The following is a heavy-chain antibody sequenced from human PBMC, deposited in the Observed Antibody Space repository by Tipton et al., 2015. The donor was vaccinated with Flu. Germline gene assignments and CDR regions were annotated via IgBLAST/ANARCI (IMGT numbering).Heavy chain of an antibody. D-gene: IGHD1-26*01. Sequence: TLSLTCTVSGGSISSYYWSWIRQPPGKGLEWIGYIYYSGSTNYNPSLKSRVTISVDTSKNQFSLKLSSVTAADTAVYYCARAGGSYDEGAFDIWGQGTMVTVSS. J-gene: IGHJ3*02. V-gene: IGHV4-59*01. CDR3: ARAGGSYDEGAFDI. CDR2: IYYSGST. CDR1: GGSISSYY.